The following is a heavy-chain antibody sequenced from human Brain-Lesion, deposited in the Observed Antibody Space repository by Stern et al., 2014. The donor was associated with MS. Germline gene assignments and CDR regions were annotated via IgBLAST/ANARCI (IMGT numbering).Heavy chain of an antibody. CDR1: GFIFSDFG. Sequence: VQLVESGGGVVQPGRPLRISCEASGFIFSDFGMHWVRQAPGKGLEWVAAISDDGRYKYFADSVKGRFTISRDNSRDTLYMDMNSLRAEDTAFYYCVKDSQYLTSFFDYWGQGSPVTVSS. J-gene: IGHJ4*02. CDR3: VKDSQYLTSFFDY. CDR2: ISDDGRYK. V-gene: IGHV3-30*18. D-gene: IGHD2/OR15-2a*01.